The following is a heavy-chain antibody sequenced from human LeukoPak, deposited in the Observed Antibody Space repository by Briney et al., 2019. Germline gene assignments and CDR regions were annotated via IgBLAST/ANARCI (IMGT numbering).Heavy chain of an antibody. CDR2: IYHSGST. CDR3: ARVGPDWFDP. CDR1: GGSISSGGYY. J-gene: IGHJ5*02. Sequence: SETLSLTCTVSGGSISSGGYYWSWIRQPPGKGLEWIGYIYHSGSTYYNPSLKSRVTISVDRSKNQFSLKLSSVTAADTAVYYCARVGPDWFDPWGQGTLVTVSS. V-gene: IGHV4-30-2*01.